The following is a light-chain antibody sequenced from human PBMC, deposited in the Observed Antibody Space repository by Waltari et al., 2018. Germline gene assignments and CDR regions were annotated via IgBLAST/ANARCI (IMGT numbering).Light chain of an antibody. J-gene: IGLJ3*02. V-gene: IGLV8-61*01. Sequence: QTVVTQEPSFSVSPGGTVTLTCGLTSGPVSTNYYPTWFQQTPGPAPRTLIFSTNTRSSGVPDRFSGSILGNRAALTIRGAQADDESDYYCVLYMGSGIWVFGGGTKVTVL. CDR2: STN. CDR1: SGPVSTNYY. CDR3: VLYMGSGIWV.